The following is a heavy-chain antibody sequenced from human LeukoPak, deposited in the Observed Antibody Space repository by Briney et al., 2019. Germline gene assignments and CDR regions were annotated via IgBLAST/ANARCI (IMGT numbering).Heavy chain of an antibody. J-gene: IGHJ6*03. V-gene: IGHV3-11*04. Sequence: GGSLRLSCAASGFTFSDYYMSWIRQAPGKGLEWISYISISGTTIYYADSVKGRFTISRDNAKNSLYLQMNSLRADDTAVYYXXXXXXTPQYYYYYYYMDVWGKGTTVTVSS. CDR1: GFTFSDYY. CDR3: XXXXXTPQYYYYYYYMDV. CDR2: ISISGTTI.